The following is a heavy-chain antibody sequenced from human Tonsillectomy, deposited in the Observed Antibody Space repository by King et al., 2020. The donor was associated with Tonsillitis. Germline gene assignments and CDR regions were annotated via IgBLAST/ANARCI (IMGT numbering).Heavy chain of an antibody. CDR3: ARETYYYGSGSYYNATTHAFDI. CDR1: GYTFTGYY. D-gene: IGHD3-10*01. CDR2: INPNSGGT. Sequence: QLVQSGAEVKKRGASVKVSCKASGYTFTGYYMHWARQAPGQGLEWMGWINPNSGGTNYAQKFQGWVTMTRDTSISTAYMELSRLRSDDTAVYYCARETYYYGSGSYYNATTHAFDIWGQGTMVTVSS. V-gene: IGHV1-2*04. J-gene: IGHJ3*02.